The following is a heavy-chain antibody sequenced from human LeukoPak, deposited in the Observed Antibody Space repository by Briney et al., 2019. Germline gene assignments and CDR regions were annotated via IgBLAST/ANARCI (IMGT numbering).Heavy chain of an antibody. J-gene: IGHJ4*02. CDR3: ARGVTYYYDSSGYYYRHYFDY. V-gene: IGHV4-34*01. D-gene: IGHD3-22*01. Sequence: KPSETLSLTCAVYGGSFSGYYWSWIRQPPGKGLEWIGEINHSGSTNYNPSLKSRVTISVDTSKNQFSLKLSSVTAADTAVYYCARGVTYYYDSSGYYYRHYFDYWGQGTLVTVSS. CDR2: INHSGST. CDR1: GGSFSGYY.